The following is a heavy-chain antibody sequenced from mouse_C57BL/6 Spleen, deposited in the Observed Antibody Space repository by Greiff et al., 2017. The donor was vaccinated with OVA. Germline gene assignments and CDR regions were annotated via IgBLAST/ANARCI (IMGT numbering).Heavy chain of an antibody. J-gene: IGHJ3*01. CDR2: IRNKANNHAT. CDR1: GFTFSDAW. V-gene: IGHV6-6*01. CDR3: TVLYGSSYPFAY. Sequence: EVMLVESGGGLVQPGGSMKLSCAASGFTFSDAWMDWVRQSPEKGLEWVAEIRNKANNHATYYAESVKGRFTISRDDSTSSVYLQMNSLRAEDTGIYYCTVLYGSSYPFAYWGQGTLVTVSA. D-gene: IGHD1-1*01.